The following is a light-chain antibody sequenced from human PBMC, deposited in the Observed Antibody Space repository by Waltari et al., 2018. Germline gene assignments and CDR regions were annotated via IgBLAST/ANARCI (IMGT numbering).Light chain of an antibody. Sequence: QSALTQPASVSGSPGQSITISCTGTSSDVGGYNYVSWYQQHPGKAPKLIIYDLTKRPSGVSNRFSGSKSGNTASLTISGLQAEDDADYYCYSYAGTRTFVVFGGGTKLTVL. J-gene: IGLJ2*01. CDR1: SSDVGGYNY. CDR3: YSYAGTRTFVV. CDR2: DLT. V-gene: IGLV2-23*02.